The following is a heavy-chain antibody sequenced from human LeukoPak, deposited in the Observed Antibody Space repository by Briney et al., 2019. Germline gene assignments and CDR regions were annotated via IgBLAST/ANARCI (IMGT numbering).Heavy chain of an antibody. J-gene: IGHJ4*02. V-gene: IGHV4-59*01. CDR3: ARYGGVGATHFDY. Sequence: TSETLSLTCTVSGGSISSYYWSWIRQPPGKGLEWIGYIYYAGNTNYNPSLKSRVSISVDTFKNRFSLKLNSVTAADTAVYYCARYGGVGATHFDYWGQGTLVTVSS. CDR1: GGSISSYY. CDR2: IYYAGNT. D-gene: IGHD1-26*01.